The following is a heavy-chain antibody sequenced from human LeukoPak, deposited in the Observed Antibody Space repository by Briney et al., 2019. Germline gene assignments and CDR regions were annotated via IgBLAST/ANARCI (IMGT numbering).Heavy chain of an antibody. Sequence: GGSLRLSCAASGFTVTSYGMHWVRQAPGKGLEWVAVVWYDGDKKYYADSVKGRFTISRDNSKNTLDLQMNSLRAEDTAVYYCAKGGHDSSGYYHTYYFDYWGQGTLVTVSS. V-gene: IGHV3-33*06. D-gene: IGHD3-22*01. J-gene: IGHJ4*02. CDR2: VWYDGDKK. CDR1: GFTVTSYG. CDR3: AKGGHDSSGYYHTYYFDY.